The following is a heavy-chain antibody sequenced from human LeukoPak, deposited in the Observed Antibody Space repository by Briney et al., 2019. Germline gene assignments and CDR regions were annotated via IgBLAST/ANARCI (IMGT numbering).Heavy chain of an antibody. D-gene: IGHD1-26*01. V-gene: IGHV3-7*01. CDR3: ARDTREGPPDY. CDR1: GFTFSSKW. J-gene: IGHJ4*02. CDR2: IKYDGSEK. Sequence: GGSLRLSCAASGFTFSSKWMSWVRQAPGKGLEWVANIKYDGSEKYYVDSVKGRFTISRDNAKNSLYLQMNSLRAEDTAVYYCARDTREGPPDYWGQGTLVTVSS.